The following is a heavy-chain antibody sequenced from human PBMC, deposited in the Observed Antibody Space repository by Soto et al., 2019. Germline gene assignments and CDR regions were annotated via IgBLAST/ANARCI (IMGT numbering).Heavy chain of an antibody. CDR3: VTGCSSGWSEIY. V-gene: IGHV3-64D*06. CDR1: GFTFRMYT. D-gene: IGHD6-19*01. J-gene: IGHJ4*02. CDR2: ISDAGGGT. Sequence: PGGSLRLSCSASGFTFRMYTMLWIRQAPGKGLEYVSAISDAGGGTYYADSVKGRFTISRDDPKNTLYLQMSNLRAEDTAVYYCVTGCSSGWSEIYWGQGTLVTVSS.